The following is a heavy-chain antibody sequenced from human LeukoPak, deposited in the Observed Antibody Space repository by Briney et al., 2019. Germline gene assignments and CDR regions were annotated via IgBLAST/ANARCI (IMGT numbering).Heavy chain of an antibody. J-gene: IGHJ4*02. D-gene: IGHD2-21*01. Sequence: GGSLRLSCAASGFTFITYSMNWVRQAPGKGLEWVAVIWYDGSNKYYADSVKGRFTISRDNSKNTLYLQMNSLRAEDTAVYYCARSKFLYFDYWGQGTLVTVSS. CDR2: IWYDGSNK. V-gene: IGHV3-33*08. CDR3: ARSKFLYFDY. CDR1: GFTFITYS.